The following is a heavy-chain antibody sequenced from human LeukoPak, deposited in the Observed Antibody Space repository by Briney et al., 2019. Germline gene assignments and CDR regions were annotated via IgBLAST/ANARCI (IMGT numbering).Heavy chain of an antibody. J-gene: IGHJ4*02. Sequence: GSLRLSCAASGFTFSTYGMHWVRQAPGKGLEWVAVIWNDGSNKYYADSVKGRFTISRDISKNTLHLQMNSLRAEDTAIYYCARGGIAAADIDYWGQGTLVTVSS. D-gene: IGHD6-13*01. CDR2: IWNDGSNK. CDR3: ARGGIAAADIDY. CDR1: GFTFSTYG. V-gene: IGHV3-33*01.